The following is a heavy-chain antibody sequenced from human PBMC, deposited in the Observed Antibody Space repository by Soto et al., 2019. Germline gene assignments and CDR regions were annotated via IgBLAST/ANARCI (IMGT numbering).Heavy chain of an antibody. CDR3: ASLLHIAAAGTGYYGMDV. D-gene: IGHD6-13*01. V-gene: IGHV3-7*05. Sequence: GSLSLSCAASGFTFSSYWMSWVRQAPGKGLEWVANIKQDGSEKYYVDSVKGRFTISRDNAKNSLYLQMNSLRAEDTAVYYCASLLHIAAAGTGYYGMDVWGQGTTVTVSS. CDR1: GFTFSSYW. CDR2: IKQDGSEK. J-gene: IGHJ6*02.